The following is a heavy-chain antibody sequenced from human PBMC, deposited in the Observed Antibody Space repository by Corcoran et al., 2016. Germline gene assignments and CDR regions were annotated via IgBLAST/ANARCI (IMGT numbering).Heavy chain of an antibody. Sequence: QVQLVQSGAEVKKPGASVKVSCKASGYTFTSYGINWVRQAPGQGLEWMGWISAYNGSTNYAQKLQGRVTMTTDTSTSTAYMELRSLRSDDTAVYYCARERRAVAGTPYDYYYGRDVWGQGTTVTVS. J-gene: IGHJ6*02. CDR1: GYTFTSYG. D-gene: IGHD6-19*01. CDR2: ISAYNGST. CDR3: ARERRAVAGTPYDYYYGRDV. V-gene: IGHV1-18*01.